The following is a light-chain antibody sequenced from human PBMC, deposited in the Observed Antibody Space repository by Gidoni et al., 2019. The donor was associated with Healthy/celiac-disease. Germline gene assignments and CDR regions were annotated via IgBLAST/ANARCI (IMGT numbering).Light chain of an antibody. CDR3: QQYGSSPWT. Sequence: VLTQSPGTMSLSPGERASQWVSRSYLGWYQQKPGQAPRLLIYGASSRATGIPDRFSGSGSGTDFTLTISRLEPEDFAVYYCQQYGSSPWTFGQGTKVEIK. CDR2: GAS. CDR1: QWVSRSY. J-gene: IGKJ1*01. V-gene: IGKV3-20*01.